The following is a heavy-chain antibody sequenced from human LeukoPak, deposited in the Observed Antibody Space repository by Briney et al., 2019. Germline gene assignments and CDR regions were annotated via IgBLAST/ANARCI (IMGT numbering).Heavy chain of an antibody. J-gene: IGHJ4*02. V-gene: IGHV4-39*07. CDR3: ARLPWGATMRIDY. CDR1: GGSISSSSYY. CDR2: IYYSGST. D-gene: IGHD5-12*01. Sequence: SETLSLTCTVSGGSISSSSYYWGWIRQPPGKGLEWIGNIYYSGSTYYNPSLKSRVTISVDTSKNQFSLKLSSVTAADTAVYYCARLPWGATMRIDYWGQGTLVTVSS.